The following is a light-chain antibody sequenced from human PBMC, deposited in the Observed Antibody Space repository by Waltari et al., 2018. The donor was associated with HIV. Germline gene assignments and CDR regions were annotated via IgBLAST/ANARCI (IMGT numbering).Light chain of an antibody. Sequence: DIVMTQSPDSLAVSLGERATINCKSSQNVLYSSNNKNYLAWYQQKPRQPPKLLMYWASTRASGVPERFSGSGSGTDFTLTISSLQAEDVAIYYCQQYLNTPWTFGQGTKVEVK. CDR1: QNVLYSSNNKNY. CDR2: WAS. CDR3: QQYLNTPWT. V-gene: IGKV4-1*01. J-gene: IGKJ1*01.